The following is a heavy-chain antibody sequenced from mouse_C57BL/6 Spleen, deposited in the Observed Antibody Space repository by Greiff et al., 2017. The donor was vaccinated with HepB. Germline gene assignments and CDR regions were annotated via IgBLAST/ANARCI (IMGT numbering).Heavy chain of an antibody. D-gene: IGHD1-1*01. CDR1: GYTFTSYW. CDR3: ARGYYYGSSWDYAMDY. Sequence: VQLQQSGTELVKPGASVKLSCKASGYTFTSYWMHWVKQRPGQGLEWIGNINPSNGGTNYNEKFKSKATLTVDKSSSTAYMQLSSLTSEDSAVYYCARGYYYGSSWDYAMDYWGQGTSVTVSS. V-gene: IGHV1-53*01. CDR2: INPSNGGT. J-gene: IGHJ4*01.